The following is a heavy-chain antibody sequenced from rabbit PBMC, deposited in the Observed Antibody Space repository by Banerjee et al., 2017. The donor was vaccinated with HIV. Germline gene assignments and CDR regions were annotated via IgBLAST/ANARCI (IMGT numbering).Heavy chain of an antibody. J-gene: IGHJ4*01. CDR1: GFSFSSSYW. D-gene: IGHD6-1*01. CDR2: IYAGSSAST. V-gene: IGHV1S45*01. Sequence: QEQLEESGGDLVKPEGSLTLTCTASGFSFSSSYWICWVRQAPGKGLEWIACIYAGSSASTAYASWAKGRFTISKTSSTTVTLQMTSLTAADTATYFCARAWSSTTSYELWGPGTLVTVS. CDR3: ARAWSSTTSYEL.